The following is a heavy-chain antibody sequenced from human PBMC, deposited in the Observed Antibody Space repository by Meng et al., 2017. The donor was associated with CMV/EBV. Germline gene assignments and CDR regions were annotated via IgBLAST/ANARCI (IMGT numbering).Heavy chain of an antibody. V-gene: IGHV4-61*02. J-gene: IGHJ4*02. CDR1: GGSISMASYY. CDR2: IYTSGST. Sequence: QEAGLGLVKPCQSLSLPCISSGGSISMASYYWRWIRQHAGKGLEWIGRIYTSGSTNYNPSLESRVTISLDTSKNQFSLKLSSVTAADTAVYYCASVQGLGVSWGQGTLVTVSS. CDR3: ASVQGLGVS. D-gene: IGHD3-10*01.